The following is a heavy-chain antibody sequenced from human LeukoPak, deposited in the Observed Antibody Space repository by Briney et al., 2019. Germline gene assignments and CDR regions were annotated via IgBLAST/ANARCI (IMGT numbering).Heavy chain of an antibody. J-gene: IGHJ4*02. V-gene: IGHV1-2*02. CDR1: GYTFSSYA. Sequence: ASVKVSCKASGYTFSSYAISWVRQAPGQGLEWMGWINPSSGGTNYAQKFQGRVTMTRDTSISTAYMELSRLRSDDTAVYYCARAGEVTGYYNRALDVDYWGQGTLVTVSS. D-gene: IGHD3-9*01. CDR3: ARAGEVTGYYNRALDVDY. CDR2: INPSSGGT.